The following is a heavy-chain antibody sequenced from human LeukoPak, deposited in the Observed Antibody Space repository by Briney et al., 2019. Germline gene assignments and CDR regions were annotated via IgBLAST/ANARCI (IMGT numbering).Heavy chain of an antibody. CDR3: ARDRGSYYVDY. J-gene: IGHJ4*02. Sequence: PSETLSLTCTVSGGSISSYYWSWIRQPPGKGLEWVGYIYYSGSTNYNPSLKSRVTISVHTSKNQFSLKLSSVTAADTAVYYCARDRGSYYVDYWGQGTLVTVSS. CDR2: IYYSGST. V-gene: IGHV4-59*01. CDR1: GGSISSYY. D-gene: IGHD1-26*01.